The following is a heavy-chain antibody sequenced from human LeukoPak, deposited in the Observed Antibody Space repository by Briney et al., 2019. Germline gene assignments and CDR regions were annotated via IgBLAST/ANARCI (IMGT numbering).Heavy chain of an antibody. V-gene: IGHV4-59*12. J-gene: IGHJ6*03. Sequence: SETLSLTCTVSGGSISSWYWGWIRQPPGKGLEWIGYIYYSGSTNYNPSLKSRVTISVDTSKNRFSLKLSSVTAADTAVYYCARDLPRYYYYMDVWGKGTTVTISS. CDR1: GGSISSWY. CDR3: ARDLPRYYYYMDV. CDR2: IYYSGST.